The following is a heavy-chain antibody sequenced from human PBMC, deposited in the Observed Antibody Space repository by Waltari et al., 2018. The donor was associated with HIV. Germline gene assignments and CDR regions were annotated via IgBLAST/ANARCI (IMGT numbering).Heavy chain of an antibody. CDR3: ARVGVRLWGHKPSWDFDL. V-gene: IGHV4-38-2*01. Sequence: QVQLQESGPGLVKPSETLSLTCAVSGYSISSGYYWGWIRQPPGKGLEWIGSIYHSGSTYYNPSLKSRVTISVDTSKNQFSLKRSSVTAADTAVYYCARVGVRLWGHKPSWDFDLWGRGTLVTVSS. CDR2: IYHSGST. CDR1: GYSISSGYY. J-gene: IGHJ2*01. D-gene: IGHD1-26*01.